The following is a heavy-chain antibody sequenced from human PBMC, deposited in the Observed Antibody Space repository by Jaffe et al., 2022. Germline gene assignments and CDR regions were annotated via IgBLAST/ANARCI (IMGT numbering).Heavy chain of an antibody. D-gene: IGHD4-4*01. CDR2: IYYSGST. Sequence: QVQLQESGPGLVKPSETLSLTCTVSGGSISSYYWSWIRQPPGKGLEWIGYIYYSGSTNYNPSLKSRVTISVDTSKNQFSLKLSSVTAADTAVYYCARTIRKQYYFDYWGQGTLVTVSS. CDR3: ARTIRKQYYFDY. V-gene: IGHV4-59*01. J-gene: IGHJ4*02. CDR1: GGSISSYY.